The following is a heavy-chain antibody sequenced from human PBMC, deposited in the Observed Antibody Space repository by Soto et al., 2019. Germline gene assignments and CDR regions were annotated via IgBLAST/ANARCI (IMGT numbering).Heavy chain of an antibody. D-gene: IGHD6-19*01. CDR1: GFTFRSYG. V-gene: IGHV3-30*18. CDR2: ISYDGSNK. J-gene: IGHJ4*02. Sequence: QVQLVGSGGGVVQPRRSLSISWAASGFTFRSYGMHWVRQAPGKGLEWVAVISYDGSNKYYADSVKGRFTISRDNSKNTLFLQLNSLRAEDTAVYYCAKVRPRWLVPAALFDYWGQGTLVTVSS. CDR3: AKVRPRWLVPAALFDY.